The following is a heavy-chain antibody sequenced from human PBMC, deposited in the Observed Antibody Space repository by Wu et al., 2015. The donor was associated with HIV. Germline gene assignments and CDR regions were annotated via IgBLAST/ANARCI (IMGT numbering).Heavy chain of an antibody. CDR1: GGTFSSYA. D-gene: IGHD3-10*01. CDR2: IIPTFGTA. Sequence: QVQLVQSGAEVKKPGSSVKVSCKASGGTFSSYAISWVRQAPGQGLEWMGGIIPTFGTANYAQKFQGRVTMTRDTSISTAYMELSRLRSDDTAVYYCAREAYYYGSGSPNWFDPWGQGTLVTVSS. CDR3: AREAYYYGSGSPNWFDP. J-gene: IGHJ5*02. V-gene: IGHV1-69*05.